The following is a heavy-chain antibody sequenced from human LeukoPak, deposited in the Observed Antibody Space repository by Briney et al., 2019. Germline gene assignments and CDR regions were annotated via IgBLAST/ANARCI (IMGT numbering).Heavy chain of an antibody. CDR2: IHYTGST. V-gene: IGHV4-59*01. CDR1: GASINRDY. Sequence: SETLSLTCTVSGASINRDYWSWLRQTPGKGMEWLGYIHYTGSTNYNPSLKSRVTISLDTSKNQFSLKLSSVTAADTAVDYCARESNYHDSLGYNWFDPWGQGTLVTVS. D-gene: IGHD3-22*01. CDR3: ARESNYHDSLGYNWFDP. J-gene: IGHJ5*02.